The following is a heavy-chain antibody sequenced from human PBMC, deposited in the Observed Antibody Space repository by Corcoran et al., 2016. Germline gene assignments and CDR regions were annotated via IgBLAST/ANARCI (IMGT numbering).Heavy chain of an antibody. V-gene: IGHV4-31*03. CDR3: ARFLEYPHDPSDAFDI. CDR1: GGYISSGGYY. Sequence: QVQLQESGPGLVKPSQTLSLTCTVSGGYISSGGYYWSWIRQHPGKGLEWIGYIYYSGSTYYNPSLKSRVTISVDTSKNQFSLKLSSVTAADTAVYYCARFLEYPHDPSDAFDIWGQGTMVTVSS. D-gene: IGHD3-3*01. J-gene: IGHJ3*02. CDR2: IYYSGST.